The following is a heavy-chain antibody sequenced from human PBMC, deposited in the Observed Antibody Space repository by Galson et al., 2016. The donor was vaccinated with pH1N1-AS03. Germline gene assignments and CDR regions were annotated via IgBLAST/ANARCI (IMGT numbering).Heavy chain of an antibody. CDR2: IGSDLKT. CDR1: GFGVSGNA. J-gene: IGHJ6*02. Sequence: SLRLSCAASGFGVSGNAMTWVRQAPGKGLEWVSSIGSDLKTHYANSVKGRFSISKDNSKNTVYLQMDSLIAEDTDLYYCAKDLFWMSAVDVWGQGTTVTVSS. D-gene: IGHD1-1*01. V-gene: IGHV3-23*01. CDR3: AKDLFWMSAVDV.